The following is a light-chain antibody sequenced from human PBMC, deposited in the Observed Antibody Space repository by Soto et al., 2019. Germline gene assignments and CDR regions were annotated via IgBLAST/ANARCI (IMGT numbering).Light chain of an antibody. CDR2: GAS. CDR1: QSVTSNY. J-gene: IGKJ1*01. Sequence: EIVLTQSPGSLSLSPGERSTLSCRASQSVTSNYLAWYQQKPGQAPRLLIFGASIRDTGIPDRISGSGSWTDFILTISRLEPEDFAVYYCQQYGSSPGTFGQGTKVDI. V-gene: IGKV3-20*01. CDR3: QQYGSSPGT.